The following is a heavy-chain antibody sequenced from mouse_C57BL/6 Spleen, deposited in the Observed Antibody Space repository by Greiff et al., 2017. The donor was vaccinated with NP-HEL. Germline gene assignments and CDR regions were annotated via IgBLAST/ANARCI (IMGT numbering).Heavy chain of an antibody. V-gene: IGHV1-69*01. Sequence: QVQLQQPGAELVMPGASVKLSCKASGYTLTSYWMHWVKQRPGQGLEWIGEIDPSDSYTNYNQKFKGKSTLTVDKSSSTAYMQLSSLTSGDSAVYYCARWANYPFDYWGQGTTLTVSS. CDR1: GYTLTSYW. J-gene: IGHJ2*01. D-gene: IGHD2-1*01. CDR2: IDPSDSYT. CDR3: ARWANYPFDY.